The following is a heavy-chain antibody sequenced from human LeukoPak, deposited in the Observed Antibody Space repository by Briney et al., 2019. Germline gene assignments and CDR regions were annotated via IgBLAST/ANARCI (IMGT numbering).Heavy chain of an antibody. CDR1: GFTFSSYG. D-gene: IGHD3/OR15-3a*01. CDR2: ISGSGGST. J-gene: IGHJ4*02. Sequence: GGSLRLSCAASGFTFSSYGMSWVRQAPGKGLEWVSTISGSGGSTYYADSVKGRFTISRDNSKNTVHLHMNSLSAEDAAVYYCAKWTGNSVNFDYWGQGTLVTVSS. CDR3: AKWTGNSVNFDY. V-gene: IGHV3-23*01.